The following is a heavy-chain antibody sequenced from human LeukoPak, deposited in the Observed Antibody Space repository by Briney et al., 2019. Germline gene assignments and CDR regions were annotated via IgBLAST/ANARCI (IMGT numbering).Heavy chain of an antibody. CDR1: GGSISSYY. D-gene: IGHD3-22*01. Sequence: PSETLSLTCTVSGGSISSYYWGWIRQPAGKGLEWIGRIYTSGSTNYNPSLKSRVTMSVDTSKNQFSLKLSSVTAADTAVYYCARETYYYDSSGSHFDYWGQGTLVTVSS. CDR2: IYTSGST. J-gene: IGHJ4*02. V-gene: IGHV4-4*07. CDR3: ARETYYYDSSGSHFDY.